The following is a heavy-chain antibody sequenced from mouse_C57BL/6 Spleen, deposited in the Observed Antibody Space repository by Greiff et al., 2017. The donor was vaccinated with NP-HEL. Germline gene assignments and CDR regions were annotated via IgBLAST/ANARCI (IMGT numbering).Heavy chain of an antibody. D-gene: IGHD3-2*02. CDR3: ARHGAAQATAYFDY. CDR1: GFTFSDYY. V-gene: IGHV5-12*01. Sequence: EVQRVESGGGLVQPGGSLKLSCAASGFTFSDYYMYWVRQTPEKRLEWVACISNGGGSTYYPDTVKGRFTISRDNAKNTLYLQMSRLKSEDTAMYYCARHGAAQATAYFDYWGQGTTLTVSS. J-gene: IGHJ2*01. CDR2: ISNGGGST.